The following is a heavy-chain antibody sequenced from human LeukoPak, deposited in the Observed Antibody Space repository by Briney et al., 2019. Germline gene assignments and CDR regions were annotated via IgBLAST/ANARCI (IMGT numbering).Heavy chain of an antibody. V-gene: IGHV4-4*07. CDR3: ARGPQFTTSSRWFDP. D-gene: IGHD2-2*01. J-gene: IGHJ5*02. CDR2: IYSSGST. Sequence: PSETLSLTCSVSGGSIYSHYWSWIRQPAGKGLEWVGRIYSSGSTNYNPSLKSRVTMSVDTSKNQFSLELTSVTAADTAVYYCARGPQFTTSSRWFDPWGQGTLVTVSS. CDR1: GGSIYSHY.